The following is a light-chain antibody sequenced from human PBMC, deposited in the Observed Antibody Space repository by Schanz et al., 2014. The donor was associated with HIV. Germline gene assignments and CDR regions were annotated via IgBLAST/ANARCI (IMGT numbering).Light chain of an antibody. V-gene: IGLV2-14*03. J-gene: IGLJ1*01. CDR1: SSDVGGYNY. Sequence: QSALTQPPSASGSPGQSVTISCTGTSSDVGGYNYVSWYQQRPGKAPKMIIYDVSYRPLGVSDRFSGSKSGNTASLTISGLQAEDEADYYCSSYTGTSTLGVFGTGTKVTVL. CDR2: DVS. CDR3: SSYTGTSTLGV.